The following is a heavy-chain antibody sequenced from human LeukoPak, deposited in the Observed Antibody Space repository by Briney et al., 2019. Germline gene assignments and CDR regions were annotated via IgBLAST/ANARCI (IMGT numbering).Heavy chain of an antibody. CDR2: ISSSSSYI. CDR3: ARERAAFGGHKKNWFDP. Sequence: GGSLRLSCAASGFTFSSYSMNWVRQAPGKGLEWVSSISSSSSYIYYADSVKGRFTISRDNAKNSLYLQMNSLRAEDTAVYYCARERAAFGGHKKNWFDPWGQGTLVTVSS. J-gene: IGHJ5*02. CDR1: GFTFSSYS. D-gene: IGHD3-10*01. V-gene: IGHV3-21*01.